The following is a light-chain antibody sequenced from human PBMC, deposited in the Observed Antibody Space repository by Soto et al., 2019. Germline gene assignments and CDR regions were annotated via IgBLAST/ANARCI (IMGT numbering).Light chain of an antibody. V-gene: IGKV1-9*01. CDR1: QGISSY. Sequence: DIQLAQSPSFLSASVGDRVTITCRASQGISSYLAWYQQKPGKAPNLLIYAASTLQSGVLSRFSGSGSGTEFTLTISSRQPDDFATYYCQQLNNYPFTFGPGTKVDIK. CDR2: AAS. J-gene: IGKJ3*01. CDR3: QQLNNYPFT.